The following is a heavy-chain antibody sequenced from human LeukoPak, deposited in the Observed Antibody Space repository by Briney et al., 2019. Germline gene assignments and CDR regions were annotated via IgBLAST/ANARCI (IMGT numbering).Heavy chain of an antibody. CDR3: ARHPWN. D-gene: IGHD3-3*01. V-gene: IGHV3-53*01. CDR2: IYGGGST. J-gene: IGHJ4*02. CDR1: GFTFSSTY. Sequence: GGSLRPSCPASGFTFSSTYWSGARRAPGRGLEWVSVIYGGGSTYYADSVKGRFTISRDNSKNTLYLQMNSLRAEDTAVYYCARHPWNWGQGTLVTVSS.